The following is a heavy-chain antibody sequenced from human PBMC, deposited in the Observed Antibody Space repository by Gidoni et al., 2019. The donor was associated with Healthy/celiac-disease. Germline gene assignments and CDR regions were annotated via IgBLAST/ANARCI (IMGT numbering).Heavy chain of an antibody. Sequence: QVQLVQSGAEVKKPGASVKVSCKASGYTFTSYAMHWVRQAPGQRPEWMGWINAGNGNTKYSQKFQGRVTITRDTSASTAYMELSSLRSEDTAVYYCARDMERIFGVVGGMDVWGQGTTVTVSS. J-gene: IGHJ6*02. CDR1: GYTFTSYA. CDR3: ARDMERIFGVVGGMDV. V-gene: IGHV1-3*01. CDR2: INAGNGNT. D-gene: IGHD3-3*01.